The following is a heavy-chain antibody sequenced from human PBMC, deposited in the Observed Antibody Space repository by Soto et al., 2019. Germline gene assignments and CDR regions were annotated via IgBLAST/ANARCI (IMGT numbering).Heavy chain of an antibody. J-gene: IGHJ4*02. V-gene: IGHV1-46*01. CDR3: ARADYYDRDCHSFDY. CDR2: INPTGGST. Sequence: QVQLVQSGAEVQKPGASVKVSCEASGYTFINYYIHWVRQAPGQGLEWMGIINPTGGSTSYTQKFQGRVTMTRDTSTSTVYMELSSLRSDDTAVYYCARADYYDRDCHSFDYWGQGTLVTVSS. CDR1: GYTFINYY. D-gene: IGHD3-22*01.